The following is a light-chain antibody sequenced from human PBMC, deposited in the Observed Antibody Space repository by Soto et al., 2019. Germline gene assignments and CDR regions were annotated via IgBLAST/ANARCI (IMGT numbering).Light chain of an antibody. CDR1: QSISSY. CDR2: AAS. J-gene: IGKJ5*01. Sequence: DIQMTQSPSSLSASVGDRVTIICRASQSISSYLNWYHQKPGKAPKLLIYAASSLQSGVPSRFSGSGSGTDFTLTISSLQPEDFATYYCQQSYSTSITFGQGTRLEIK. V-gene: IGKV1-39*01. CDR3: QQSYSTSIT.